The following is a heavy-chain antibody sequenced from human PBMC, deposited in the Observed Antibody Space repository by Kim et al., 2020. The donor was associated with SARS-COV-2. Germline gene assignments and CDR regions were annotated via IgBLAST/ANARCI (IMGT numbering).Heavy chain of an antibody. V-gene: IGHV5-51*01. CDR3: ATSNGSSWAYFDY. J-gene: IGHJ4*02. Sequence: RYSPSFKGQVTIPADKSINTAYLQWSTLKASDTAMYYCATSNGSSWAYFDYWGQGTLVTVSS. D-gene: IGHD6-13*01.